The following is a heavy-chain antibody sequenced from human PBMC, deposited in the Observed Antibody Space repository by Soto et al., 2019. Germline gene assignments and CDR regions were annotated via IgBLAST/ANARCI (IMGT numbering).Heavy chain of an antibody. V-gene: IGHV1-3*01. CDR2: INAGNGNT. Sequence: GASVKVSCKASGYTFTSYAMHWVRQAPGQRLEWMGWINAGNGNTKYSQKFQGRVTITRDTSASTAYMELSSLRSEDTAVYYCARGSRIGVVIHYYYYGMDVWGQGTTVTVSS. D-gene: IGHD3-3*01. J-gene: IGHJ6*02. CDR1: GYTFTSYA. CDR3: ARGSRIGVVIHYYYYGMDV.